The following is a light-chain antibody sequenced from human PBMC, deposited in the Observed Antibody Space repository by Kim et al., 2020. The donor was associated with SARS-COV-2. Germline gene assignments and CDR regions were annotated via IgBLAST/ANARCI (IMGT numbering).Light chain of an antibody. CDR1: QSVSSY. V-gene: IGKV3-11*01. CDR3: QQRSNWPPT. Sequence: LSPGERAPLSCRASQSVSSYLAWYQQKPGQAPRLLIYDASNRATGIPARFSGSGSGTDFTLTISSLEPEDFAVYYCQQRSNWPPTFGQGTKVDIK. J-gene: IGKJ1*01. CDR2: DAS.